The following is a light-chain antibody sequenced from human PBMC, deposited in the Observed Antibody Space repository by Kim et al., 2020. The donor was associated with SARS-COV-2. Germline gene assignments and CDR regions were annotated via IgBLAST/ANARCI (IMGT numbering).Light chain of an antibody. CDR1: SSDVGGYNY. CDR2: DVS. V-gene: IGLV2-14*03. Sequence: QPVLTQPASVSGSPGQSITISCTGTSSDVGGYNYVSWYQQHPGKAPKLMIYDVSNRPSGVPNRFSGSKSGNTASLTISGLQAEDEADYYCSSYTSSSTLVVCGGGTQLTVL. CDR3: SSYTSSSTLVV. J-gene: IGLJ2*01.